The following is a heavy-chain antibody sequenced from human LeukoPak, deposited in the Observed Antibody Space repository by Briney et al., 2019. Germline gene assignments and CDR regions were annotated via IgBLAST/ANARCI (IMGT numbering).Heavy chain of an antibody. CDR2: ITNSSRYT. D-gene: IGHD3-3*01. CDR3: ARSYEGSGFSD. J-gene: IGHJ4*02. Sequence: GGSLRLSCAASGFIFSNYIMNWVRQAPGKGLEWVSSITNSSRYTYYADSVKGRFTISRDNAKNSLYLHMNSLRAEDTAVYYCARSYEGSGFSDWGQGTLVTVSS. CDR1: GFIFSNYI. V-gene: IGHV3-21*01.